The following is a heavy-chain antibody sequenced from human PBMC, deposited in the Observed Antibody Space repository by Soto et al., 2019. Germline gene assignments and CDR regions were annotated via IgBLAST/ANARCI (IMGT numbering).Heavy chain of an antibody. D-gene: IGHD4-17*01. J-gene: IGHJ4*02. Sequence: SETLSLTCTVSSASISSSSYTWGWIRQPPGKGLEWIGSIYYSGTTYYNPSLNSRVTVSVDTSKNQFSLKVTSVTAADTAVYYCARASTTVTTLDYWGQGTLVTVSS. CDR1: SASISSSSYT. V-gene: IGHV4-39*07. CDR3: ARASTTVTTLDY. CDR2: IYYSGTT.